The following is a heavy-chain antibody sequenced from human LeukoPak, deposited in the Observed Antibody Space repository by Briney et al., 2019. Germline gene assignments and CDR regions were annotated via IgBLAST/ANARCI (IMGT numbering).Heavy chain of an antibody. D-gene: IGHD3-10*01. CDR1: GYTFTSYY. V-gene: IGHV1-46*01. CDR2: INPSGGST. J-gene: IGHJ4*02. Sequence: ASVKVSCKASGYTFTSYYMHWVRQAPGQGLEWMGIINPSGGSTGYAQKFQGRVTMTRDMSTSTVYMELSSLRSEDTAVYYCARGLELAGFDYWGQGTLVTVSS. CDR3: ARGLELAGFDY.